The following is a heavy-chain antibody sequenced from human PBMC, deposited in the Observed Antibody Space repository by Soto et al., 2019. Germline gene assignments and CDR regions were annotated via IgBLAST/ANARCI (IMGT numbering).Heavy chain of an antibody. Sequence: VQLVQSGAEVKKPGASVKVSCKTSGDSFNDYYIHWVRQAPGQGLEWMGWINPNGGVTKYAQKLRGRVTVTRDTSIRTVYMELSSLRSDDTAVYYCARESGGATATLDYYYFYMDVWGKGTTVTVSS. CDR3: ARESGGATATLDYYYFYMDV. D-gene: IGHD5-12*01. CDR1: GDSFNDYY. CDR2: INPNGGVT. V-gene: IGHV1-2*02. J-gene: IGHJ6*03.